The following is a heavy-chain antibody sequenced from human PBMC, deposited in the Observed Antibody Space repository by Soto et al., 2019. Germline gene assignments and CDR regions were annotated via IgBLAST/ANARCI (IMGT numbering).Heavy chain of an antibody. Sequence: LCGGSISSGGYSWGWIRQPPGKGLEWIGYIYHSGSTYYNPSLKSRVTISVDRSKNQFSLKLSSVTAADTAVYYCARDPGLWGRGTLVTVSS. V-gene: IGHV4-30-2*01. CDR2: IYHSGST. CDR1: GGSISSGGYS. J-gene: IGHJ2*01. CDR3: ARDPGL.